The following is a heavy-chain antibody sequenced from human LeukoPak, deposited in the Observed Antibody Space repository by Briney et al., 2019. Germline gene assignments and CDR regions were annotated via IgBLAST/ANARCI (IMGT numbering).Heavy chain of an antibody. V-gene: IGHV4-59*01. CDR3: ARSLVRGVPPNWFDP. J-gene: IGHJ5*02. D-gene: IGHD3-10*01. CDR2: IYYSGST. Sequence: HSETLSLTCTVSGGSISSYYWSWIRQPPGKGLEWIGYIYYSGSTNYNPSLKSRVTISVDTSKNQFSLKLSSVTAADTAVYYCARSLVRGVPPNWFDPWGQGTLVTVSS. CDR1: GGSISSYY.